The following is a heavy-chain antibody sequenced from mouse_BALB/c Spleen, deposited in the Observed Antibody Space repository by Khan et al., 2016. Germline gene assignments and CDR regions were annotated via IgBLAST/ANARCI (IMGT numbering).Heavy chain of an antibody. V-gene: IGHV3-2*02. J-gene: IGHJ2*01. CDR2: ISYSGNT. Sequence: EVKLEESGPGLVKPSQSLSLTCTATGYSITSDYAWNWIRQFPGNKLEWMGHISYSGNTKYNPSLKSRISITRDTSKNQFFLQLNSVTTEDTATYYCARIYGGDFDYWGQGTTLTVSS. CDR1: GYSITSDYA. D-gene: IGHD1-1*01. CDR3: ARIYGGDFDY.